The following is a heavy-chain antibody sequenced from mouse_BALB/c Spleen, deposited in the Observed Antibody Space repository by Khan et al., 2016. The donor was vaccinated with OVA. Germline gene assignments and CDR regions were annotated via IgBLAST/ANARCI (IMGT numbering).Heavy chain of an antibody. J-gene: IGHJ2*01. CDR1: GYTFTTYW. V-gene: IGHV1-7*01. Sequence: VQLQQSGAELAKPGASVMMSCKASGYTFTTYWMHWVKQRPGQGLEWIGYINPTSGFTDYNQKLKDKATLTADKSSSTAYMQLSSLTSDDSAVYYCARDRIDYWGQGTTLTVSS. CDR3: ARDRIDY. CDR2: INPTSGFT.